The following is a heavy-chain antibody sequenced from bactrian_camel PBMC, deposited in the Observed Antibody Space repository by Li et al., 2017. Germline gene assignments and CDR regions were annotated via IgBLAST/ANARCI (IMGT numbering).Heavy chain of an antibody. D-gene: IGHD1*01. J-gene: IGHJ4*01. CDR3: IGRGGYCYRVSGRY. V-gene: IGHV3S6*01. Sequence: QVQLVESGGGSVQNGGSLRLSCAFSDDTYSSYCMGWLRQAPGKEREAVASIYGGGSNTHYSDSVKGRFTISRDNAKNTVYLQMNSLKPEDTAMYTCIGRGGYCYRVSGRYWNQWTQVTVS. CDR1: DDTYSSYC. CDR2: IYGGGSNT.